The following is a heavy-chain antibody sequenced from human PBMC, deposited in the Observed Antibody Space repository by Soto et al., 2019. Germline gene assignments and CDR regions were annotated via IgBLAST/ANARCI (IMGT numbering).Heavy chain of an antibody. CDR2: TYYRSKWYN. V-gene: IGHV6-1*01. D-gene: IGHD6-13*01. CDR3: ARGTSGSWYYYYYGMDV. CDR1: GDSVSSNSAA. J-gene: IGHJ6*02. Sequence: SQTLSLTCVISGDSVSSNSAAWNWIRQSPSRGLEWLGRTYYRSKWYNDYAVSVKSRITINPDTSKNQFSLQLNSVTPEDTAVYYCARGTSGSWYYYYYGMDVWGQGXTVTVYS.